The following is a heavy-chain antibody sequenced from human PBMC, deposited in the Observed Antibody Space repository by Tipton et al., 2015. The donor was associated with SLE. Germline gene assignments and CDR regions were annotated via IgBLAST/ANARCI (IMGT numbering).Heavy chain of an antibody. CDR1: GFTFSSYA. J-gene: IGHJ4*02. V-gene: IGHV4-38-2*01. D-gene: IGHD2/OR15-2a*01. Sequence: LRLSCAASGFTFSSYAMHWVRQAPGKGLEWIGSIYYSGITFYKSSLKSRVTISVDTSKNQFYLKLSSATAADTAVYYCARHFFARPFDSWGQGTLVTVSS. CDR2: IYYSGIT. CDR3: ARHFFARPFDS.